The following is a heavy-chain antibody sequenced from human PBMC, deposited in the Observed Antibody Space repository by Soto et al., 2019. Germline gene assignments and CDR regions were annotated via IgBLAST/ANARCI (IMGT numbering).Heavy chain of an antibody. J-gene: IGHJ4*02. D-gene: IGHD6-19*01. CDR1: GFTFSSYA. CDR2: ISYDGSNK. CDR3: ARELAYSSGWYPKN. Sequence: QVQLVESGGGVVQPGRSLRLSCAASGFTFSSYAMHWVRQAPGKGLEWVAVISYDGSNKYYADSVKGRFTISRDNSKNTLYLQMNSLRAEDTAVYYCARELAYSSGWYPKNWGQGTLVTVSS. V-gene: IGHV3-30-3*01.